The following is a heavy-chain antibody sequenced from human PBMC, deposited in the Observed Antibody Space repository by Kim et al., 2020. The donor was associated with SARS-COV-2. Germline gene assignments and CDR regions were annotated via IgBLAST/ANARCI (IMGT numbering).Heavy chain of an antibody. Sequence: KFQGRVTIPADESTSTAYMELSSLRSEDTAVYYCARVFISTIFQNYGMDVWGQGTTVTVSS. J-gene: IGHJ6*02. CDR3: ARVFISTIFQNYGMDV. V-gene: IGHV1-69*01. D-gene: IGHD3-3*01.